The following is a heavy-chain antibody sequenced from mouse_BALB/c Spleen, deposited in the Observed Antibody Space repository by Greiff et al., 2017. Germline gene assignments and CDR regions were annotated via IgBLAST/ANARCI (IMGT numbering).Heavy chain of an antibody. CDR1: GYAFTNYL. J-gene: IGHJ2*01. Sequence: QVQLQQSGAELVRPGTSVKVSCKASGYAFTNYLIEWVKQRPGQGLEWIGVINPGSGGTNYNEKFKGKATLTADKSSSTAYMQLSSLTTDDSAVYFCAREDYRYYFDYWGQGTTLTVSS. CDR3: AREDYRYYFDY. D-gene: IGHD2-14*01. V-gene: IGHV1-54*03. CDR2: INPGSGGT.